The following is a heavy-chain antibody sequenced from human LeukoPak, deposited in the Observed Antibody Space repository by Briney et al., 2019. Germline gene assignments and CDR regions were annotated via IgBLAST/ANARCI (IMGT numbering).Heavy chain of an antibody. CDR1: GGSISSSSYY. J-gene: IGHJ4*02. D-gene: IGHD4-11*01. CDR3: ARAPTLYSNYPGSIGGLDY. CDR2: IYYSGST. Sequence: KSSETLSLTCTVSGGSISSSSYYWGWIRQPPGKGLEWIGSIYYSGSTYYNLSLKSRVTISGDTSKNQFALKLSSVTAADTAVYYCARAPTLYSNYPGSIGGLDYWGQGTLVTVSS. V-gene: IGHV4-39*06.